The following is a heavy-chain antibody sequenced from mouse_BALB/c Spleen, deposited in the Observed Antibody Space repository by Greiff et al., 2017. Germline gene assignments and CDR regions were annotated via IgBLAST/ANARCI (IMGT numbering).Heavy chain of an antibody. D-gene: IGHD2-1*01. J-gene: IGHJ3*01. CDR2: ISSGGSYT. CDR1: GFTFSSYA. Sequence: DVQLVESGGGLVKPGGSLKLSCAASGFTFSSYAMSWVRQSPEKRLEWVAEISSGGSYTYYPDTVTGRFTISRDNAKNTLYLEMSSLRSEDTAMYYCARDGNYGTPYWGQGTLVTVSA. V-gene: IGHV5-9-4*01. CDR3: ARDGNYGTPY.